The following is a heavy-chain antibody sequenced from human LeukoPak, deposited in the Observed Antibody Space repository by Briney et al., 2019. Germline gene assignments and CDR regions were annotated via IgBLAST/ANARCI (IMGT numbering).Heavy chain of an antibody. CDR2: IYYSGST. J-gene: IGHJ4*02. Sequence: SETLSLTCTVSGGSISSYYWSWIRQPPGKGLEWIGYIYYSGSTNYNPSLKSRVTISVDTSKNQFSLKLSSVTAADTAVYYCVKEGFWGRGTLVTVSS. CDR1: GGSISSYY. CDR3: VKEGF. V-gene: IGHV4-59*01.